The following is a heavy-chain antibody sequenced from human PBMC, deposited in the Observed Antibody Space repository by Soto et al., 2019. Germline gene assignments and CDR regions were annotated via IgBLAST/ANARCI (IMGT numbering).Heavy chain of an antibody. V-gene: IGHV1-2*02. CDR3: ARGSGYSSNLFDY. J-gene: IGHJ4*02. Sequence: ASVQVSCKASGYTFTGYYMHWVRQAPGQGLEWMGWINPNSGGTTYAQKFQGRVTMTRDTSISTAYLELSRLRSDDTAVYYCARGSGYSSNLFDYWGQGTLVTVSS. D-gene: IGHD5-12*01. CDR1: GYTFTGYY. CDR2: INPNSGGT.